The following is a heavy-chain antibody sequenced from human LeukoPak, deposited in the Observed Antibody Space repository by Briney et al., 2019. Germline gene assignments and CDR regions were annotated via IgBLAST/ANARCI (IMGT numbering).Heavy chain of an antibody. CDR3: ARGIAVAVFDY. Sequence: SETLSLTCTVSGGSISSYYWSWIRQPPGKGLEWIGYIYYSGSTNYNPSLKSRVTISVDTSKNQFSLKLSSVTAADTAVYYCARGIAVAVFDYWGQGTLATVSS. J-gene: IGHJ4*02. CDR1: GGSISSYY. V-gene: IGHV4-59*01. CDR2: IYYSGST. D-gene: IGHD6-19*01.